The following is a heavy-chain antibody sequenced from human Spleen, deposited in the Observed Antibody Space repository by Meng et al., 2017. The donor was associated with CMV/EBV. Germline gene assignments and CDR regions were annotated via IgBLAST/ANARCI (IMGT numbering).Heavy chain of an antibody. D-gene: IGHD6-13*01. Sequence: GESLKISCVASGFPFNNAWMSWVRQAPGKGLEWVSGTSGSSGSTDYADSVKGRFAISTDKSKNTLYLQVNSLRAEDTAVYYCAKGEAAVGTIYYYYYGMDVWGQGTTVTVSS. J-gene: IGHJ6*02. CDR2: TSGSSGST. CDR1: GFPFNNAW. CDR3: AKGEAAVGTIYYYYYGMDV. V-gene: IGHV3-23*01.